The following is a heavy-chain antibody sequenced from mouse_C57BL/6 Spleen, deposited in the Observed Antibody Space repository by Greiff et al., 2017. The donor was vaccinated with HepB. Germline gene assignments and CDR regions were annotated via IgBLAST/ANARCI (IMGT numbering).Heavy chain of an antibody. J-gene: IGHJ2*01. V-gene: IGHV2-2*01. Sequence: QVQLKESGPGLVQPSQSLSITCTVSGFSLTSYGVHWVRQSPGKGLEWLGVIWSGGSTDYNAAFISRLSISKDNSKSQVFFKMNSLQADDTAIYYCARSRGSSHYFDYWGQGTTLTVSS. CDR1: GFSLTSYG. CDR3: ARSRGSSHYFDY. D-gene: IGHD1-1*01. CDR2: IWSGGST.